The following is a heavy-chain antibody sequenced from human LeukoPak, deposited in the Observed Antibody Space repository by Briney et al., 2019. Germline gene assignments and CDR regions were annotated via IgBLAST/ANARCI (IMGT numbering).Heavy chain of an antibody. D-gene: IGHD2-15*01. CDR1: GGSFSGYY. CDR2: INHSGST. CDR3: ARGGAHCSGGSCYSKSFDY. Sequence: SETLSLTCAVYGGSFSGYYWSWIRQPPGKGLEWIGEINHSGSTNYNPSLKSQVTISVDTSKNQFSLKLSSVTAADTAVYYCARGGAHCSGGSCYSKSFDYWGQGTLVTVSS. V-gene: IGHV4-34*01. J-gene: IGHJ4*02.